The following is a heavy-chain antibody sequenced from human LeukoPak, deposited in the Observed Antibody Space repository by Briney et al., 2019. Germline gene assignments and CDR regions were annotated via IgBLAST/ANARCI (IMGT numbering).Heavy chain of an antibody. D-gene: IGHD1-26*01. CDR3: ARMVGATTAFDY. CDR1: GGSISSGSYY. V-gene: IGHV4-61*02. J-gene: IGHJ4*02. CDR2: IYTSGST. Sequence: PSETLSLTCTVSGGSISSGSYYWSWIRQPAGKGLEWIGRIYTSGSTNYNPSLKSRVTISVDTSKNPFSLKLSSVTAADTAVYYCARMVGATTAFDYWGQGTLVTVSS.